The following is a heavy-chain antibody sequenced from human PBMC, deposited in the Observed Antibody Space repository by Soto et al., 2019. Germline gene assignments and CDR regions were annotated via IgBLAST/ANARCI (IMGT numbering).Heavy chain of an antibody. CDR3: ARQAQDSTGWYVRWFDP. J-gene: IGHJ5*02. CDR2: IDPSDSYT. D-gene: IGHD6-19*01. CDR1: GYGFTSFW. Sequence: PGESLKISCKASGYGFTSFWISWVRQMPGKGLEWMGRIDPSDSYTKYSPSFQGHVTISADKSISTAYLQWSSLRASDTAMYYCARQAQDSTGWYVRWFDPWGQGTLVTVSS. V-gene: IGHV5-10-1*01.